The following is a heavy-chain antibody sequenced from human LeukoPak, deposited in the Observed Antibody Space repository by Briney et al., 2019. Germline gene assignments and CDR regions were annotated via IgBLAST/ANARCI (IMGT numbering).Heavy chain of an antibody. CDR1: GGSITSYY. J-gene: IGHJ6*04. CDR2: FYYSGRS. D-gene: IGHD2-15*01. V-gene: IGHV4-59*12. Sequence: SETLSLTCSVSGGSITSYYGSWIRQPPGKGLEWIGYFYYSGRSKYNPSLESRVTRSVDTSKNQFSLHLSSVTSADTAVYYCARAQGIEGVVGGTRFFFYGLDVWGKGTTVIVSS. CDR3: ARAQGIEGVVGGTRFFFYGLDV.